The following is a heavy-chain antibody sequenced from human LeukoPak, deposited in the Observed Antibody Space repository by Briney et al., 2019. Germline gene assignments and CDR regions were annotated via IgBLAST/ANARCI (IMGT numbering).Heavy chain of an antibody. J-gene: IGHJ6*02. CDR1: GFTFNNYW. CDR3: ARRGTGHGMDV. Sequence: GGSLRLSCAASGFTFNNYWIRWVRQVPGKGLVWVSRINNDGSSASYVDSVKGRFTISRDNAKNTLFLQMNSLRAEDTAVYYCARRGTGHGMDVWGQGTTVIVSS. CDR2: INNDGSSA. V-gene: IGHV3-74*01. D-gene: IGHD1-1*01.